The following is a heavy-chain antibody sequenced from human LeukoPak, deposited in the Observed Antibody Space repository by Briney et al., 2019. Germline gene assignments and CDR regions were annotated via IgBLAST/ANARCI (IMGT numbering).Heavy chain of an antibody. V-gene: IGHV3-64*01. J-gene: IGHJ4*02. Sequence: GGSLRLSCAASGFSFSDYAMHWVRQAPGKGLEYVSAISSNGRSPYYANSVKGRFTISRDNSKNTLYLQMGSLRAEDMAVYYCARVFGGHTNGLGYWGLGTLVTVSS. CDR1: GFSFSDYA. CDR2: ISSNGRSP. D-gene: IGHD2-8*01. CDR3: ARVFGGHTNGLGY.